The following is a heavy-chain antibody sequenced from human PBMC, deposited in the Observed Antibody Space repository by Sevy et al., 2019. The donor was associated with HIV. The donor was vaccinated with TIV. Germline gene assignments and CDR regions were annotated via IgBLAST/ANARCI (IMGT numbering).Heavy chain of an antibody. CDR1: GFSFSDYA. Sequence: GGSLRLSCAASGFSFSDYAAHWVRQAPGKGLEWVAIIAHDEIYKEYADSVKGRFTISRDNSGNMVYLQMNSLRPEDTGVYYCARDLPHLLPWELSRGSDFWGQGTLVTVSS. J-gene: IGHJ4*02. D-gene: IGHD1-26*01. CDR3: ARDLPHLLPWELSRGSDF. CDR2: IAHDEIYK. V-gene: IGHV3-30*04.